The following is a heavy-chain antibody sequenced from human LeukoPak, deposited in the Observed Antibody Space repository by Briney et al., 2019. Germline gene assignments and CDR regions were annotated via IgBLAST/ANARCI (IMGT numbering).Heavy chain of an antibody. Sequence: SETLSLTCAVYGGSFSGYYWSWIRQPPGKGLEWIGEINHSGSTNYNPSLKSRVTISVDTSKNQFSLKLSSVTAADTAVYYCARGLLNPWFKETRGFDPWGQGTLVTVSS. D-gene: IGHD3-10*01. CDR3: ARGLLNPWFKETRGFDP. V-gene: IGHV4-34*01. CDR2: INHSGST. J-gene: IGHJ5*02. CDR1: GGSFSGYY.